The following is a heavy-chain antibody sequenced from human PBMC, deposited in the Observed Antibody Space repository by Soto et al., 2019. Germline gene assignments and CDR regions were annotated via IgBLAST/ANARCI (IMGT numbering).Heavy chain of an antibody. Sequence: QVQLVQSGAEVKKPGSSVKVSCKASGDTFSSYAINWVRQAPGQGLEWMGGIIPMFGTANYAQKLKGRVKITPGESRSRVYIGLSSLRSEDTAVYYCARVGPAHYYDSSGYYAPLDYWGQGTLVTVSS. CDR1: GDTFSSYA. CDR2: IIPMFGTA. V-gene: IGHV1-69*01. J-gene: IGHJ4*02. D-gene: IGHD3-22*01. CDR3: ARVGPAHYYDSSGYYAPLDY.